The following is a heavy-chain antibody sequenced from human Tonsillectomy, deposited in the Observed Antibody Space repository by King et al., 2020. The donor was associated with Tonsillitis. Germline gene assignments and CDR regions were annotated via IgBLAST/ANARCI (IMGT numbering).Heavy chain of an antibody. V-gene: IGHV3-23*03. Sequence: VQLVESGGGLVQPGGSLRLSCVASGFIFSSYDMSWVRQAPGKGLEWVSIIYRGDSSTYYADSVKGRFTISRDNSKNTLYLQMNSLRVEDTAVYYCAIRAGSFDYWGQGTLVTVSS. J-gene: IGHJ4*02. CDR2: IYRGDSST. CDR3: AIRAGSFDY. CDR1: GFIFSSYD. D-gene: IGHD1-26*01.